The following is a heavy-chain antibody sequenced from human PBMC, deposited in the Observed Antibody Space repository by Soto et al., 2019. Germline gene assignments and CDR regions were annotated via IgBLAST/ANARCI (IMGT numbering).Heavy chain of an antibody. V-gene: IGHV1-69*12. J-gene: IGHJ6*02. Sequence: QVQLMQSGAEVKKPGSSVKVSCKASGGTFSTSAISWVRQAPGEGLEWVGGIMPIFATPDYAQKFQGRVNIAADESTATAYLELPSLTTDDTAVYYCARDKDRQQLGGNYYYILDVWGQGTAITVSS. CDR2: IMPIFATP. CDR3: ARDKDRQQLGGNYYYILDV. D-gene: IGHD3-3*02. CDR1: GGTFSTSA.